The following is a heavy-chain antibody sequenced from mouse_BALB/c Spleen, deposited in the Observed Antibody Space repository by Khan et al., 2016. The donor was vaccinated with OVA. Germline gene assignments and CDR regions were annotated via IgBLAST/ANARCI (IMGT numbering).Heavy chain of an antibody. CDR2: INSDGYYT. CDR3: ASHLTGSFAY. V-gene: IGHV5-6*01. Sequence: EVQGVESGGDLMKPGGSLKLSCAASGFTSSAYSMSWVRQTPDKRLEWVATINSDGYYTYYPASVQGRFTISRNNAKNTPSLQLSSLTSADTAKYYGASHLTGSFAYWGQGTTVTVAA. J-gene: IGHJ3*01. D-gene: IGHD4-1*01. CDR1: GFTSSAYS.